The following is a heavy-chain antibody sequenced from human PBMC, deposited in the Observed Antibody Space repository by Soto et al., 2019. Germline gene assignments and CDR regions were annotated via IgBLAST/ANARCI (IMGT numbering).Heavy chain of an antibody. CDR1: GYSFSNYW. V-gene: IGHV5-51*01. D-gene: IGHD6-13*01. CDR3: ARTAAAGKYYYGMDV. CDR2: IYPGDSDT. J-gene: IGHJ6*02. Sequence: GESLKISCKGSGYSFSNYWIGWVRQMPGKGLELMGIIYPGDSDTRYSPSFQGQVTISADKSISTAYLQWSSLKASDTAMYYCARTAAAGKYYYGMDVWGQGTTVTAP.